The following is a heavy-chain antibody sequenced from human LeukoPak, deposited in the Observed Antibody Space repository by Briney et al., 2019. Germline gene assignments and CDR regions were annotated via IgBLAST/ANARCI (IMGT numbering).Heavy chain of an antibody. J-gene: IGHJ5*02. CDR1: GYTFTDYY. D-gene: IGHD4-17*01. Sequence: GASVKVSCKASGYTFTDYYMHWVRQAPGQGLEWMGWINPNSGGTNYAQKFQGRVTMTRDTSISTAYMELSRLKSDDTAVYYCASIFPYGDRPWGQGTLVTVSS. CDR3: ASIFPYGDRP. V-gene: IGHV1-2*02. CDR2: INPNSGGT.